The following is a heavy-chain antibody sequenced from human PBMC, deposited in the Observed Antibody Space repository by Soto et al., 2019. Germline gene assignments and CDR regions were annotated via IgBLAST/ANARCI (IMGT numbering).Heavy chain of an antibody. CDR3: TSALDIVVVPAAKDDY. CDR2: IRSKANSYAT. Sequence: EVQLVESGGGLVQPGGSLKLSCAASGFTFSGSAMHWVRQASGKGLEWVGRIRSKANSYATAYAASVKGRFTISRDDSKNPAYLQMNSLKTEDTAVYYCTSALDIVVVPAAKDDYWGQGTLVTVSS. D-gene: IGHD2-2*01. J-gene: IGHJ4*02. CDR1: GFTFSGSA. V-gene: IGHV3-73*02.